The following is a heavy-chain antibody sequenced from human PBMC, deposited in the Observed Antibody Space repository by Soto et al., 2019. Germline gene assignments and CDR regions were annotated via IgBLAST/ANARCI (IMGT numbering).Heavy chain of an antibody. D-gene: IGHD3-22*01. J-gene: IGHJ6*02. Sequence: ASVKVSCKASGYTFTSYAMHWVRQAPGQRLEWMGWINAGNGNTKYSQKFQGRVTITRDTSASTAYMELSSLRSEDTAVYYCARFGKITYYYDSSGRQGYYYYGMDVWGQGTTVTVSS. CDR3: ARFGKITYYYDSSGRQGYYYYGMDV. CDR2: INAGNGNT. CDR1: GYTFTSYA. V-gene: IGHV1-3*01.